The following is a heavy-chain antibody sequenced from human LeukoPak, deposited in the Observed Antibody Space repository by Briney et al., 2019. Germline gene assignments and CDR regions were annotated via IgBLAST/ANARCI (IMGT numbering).Heavy chain of an antibody. D-gene: IGHD3/OR15-3a*01. CDR2: ISASGTTI. CDR1: GFSVGDFY. CDR3: ARVTGRIVIFGHFDS. J-gene: IGHJ4*02. V-gene: IGHV3-11*01. Sequence: GSLRLSCAASGFSVGDFYMSWIRQAPGKGLEWLSYISASGTTIHYEDSVHGRFTVSRDNAMSSLYLQMDSLRAEDSGVYYCARVTGRIVIFGHFDSWGQGALVSVSS.